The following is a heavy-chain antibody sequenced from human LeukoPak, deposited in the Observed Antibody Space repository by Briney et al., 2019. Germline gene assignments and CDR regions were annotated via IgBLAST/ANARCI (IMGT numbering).Heavy chain of an antibody. CDR1: GFTFSSYA. CDR2: ISGSGGST. D-gene: IGHD5-18*01. CDR3: TKDDRAYSYGKFEY. V-gene: IGHV3-23*01. Sequence: HPGGSLRLSCAASGFTFSSYAMSWVRQAPGKGLEWVSAISGSGGSTYYADSVKGRFTLSRENSRNTLYLQMTSLRAEDAAVYCCTKDDRAYSYGKFEYWGQGTLVTVSS. J-gene: IGHJ4*02.